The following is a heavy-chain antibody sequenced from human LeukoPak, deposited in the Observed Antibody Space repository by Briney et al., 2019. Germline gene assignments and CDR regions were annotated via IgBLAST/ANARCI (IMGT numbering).Heavy chain of an antibody. CDR1: GGSFSCYY. J-gene: IGHJ4*02. CDR2: INHSGST. V-gene: IGHV4-34*01. Sequence: PSETLSLTCAVYGGSFSCYYWSWIRQPPGKGLEWIGEINHSGSTNYNPSLKSRVTISVDTSKNQISLKLSSVTAADTAMYYCERSGLGYWGQGTLVTVSS. D-gene: IGHD5-12*01. CDR3: ERSGLGY.